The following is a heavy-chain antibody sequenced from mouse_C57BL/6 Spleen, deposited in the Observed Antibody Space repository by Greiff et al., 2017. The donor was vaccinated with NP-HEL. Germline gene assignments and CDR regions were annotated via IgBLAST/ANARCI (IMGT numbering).Heavy chain of an antibody. CDR1: GFTFNTYA. CDR2: IRSKSSNYAT. Sequence: EVKLVESGGGLVKPGGSLKLSCAASGFTFNTYAMNWVRQAPGKGLEWVARIRSKSSNYATYYADAVKDRFTISRDDSQSMLSLQRNNLKTEDTSMYYYVVSTMFTGTWFAYWGQVTLVTVSA. J-gene: IGHJ3*01. D-gene: IGHD2-2*01. V-gene: IGHV10-3*01. CDR3: VVSTMFTGTWFAY.